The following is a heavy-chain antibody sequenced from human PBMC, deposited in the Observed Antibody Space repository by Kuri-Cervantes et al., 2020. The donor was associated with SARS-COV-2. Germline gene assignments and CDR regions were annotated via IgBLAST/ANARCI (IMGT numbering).Heavy chain of an antibody. Sequence: GGSLRLSCAASGFTFSSYAMHWVRQAPGKGLEWVAVISYDGSNKYYADSVKGRFTISRDNSKNTPYLQMNSLRAEDTAVYYCARVGCSSTSCYTGDYYYGVDVWGQGTTVTVSS. D-gene: IGHD2-2*02. CDR2: ISYDGSNK. V-gene: IGHV3-30-3*01. CDR1: GFTFSSYA. CDR3: ARVGCSSTSCYTGDYYYGVDV. J-gene: IGHJ6*02.